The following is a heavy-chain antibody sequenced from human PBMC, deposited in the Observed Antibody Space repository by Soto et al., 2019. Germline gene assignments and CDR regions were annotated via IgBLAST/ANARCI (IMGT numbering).Heavy chain of an antibody. D-gene: IGHD4-17*01. Sequence: QVQLVQSGAEVKKPGSSVKVSCKASGGTFSSYAISWVRQAPGQGLEWMGGIIPIFGTANYAQKFQGRVTITADESTSTAYMELSSLRSEDTAVYYCARSYGGNLVDPSDYWGQGTLVTVSS. J-gene: IGHJ4*02. CDR2: IIPIFGTA. V-gene: IGHV1-69*12. CDR3: ARSYGGNLVDPSDY. CDR1: GGTFSSYA.